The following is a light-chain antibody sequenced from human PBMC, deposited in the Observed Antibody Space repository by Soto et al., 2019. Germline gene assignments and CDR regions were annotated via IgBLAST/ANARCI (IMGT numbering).Light chain of an antibody. Sequence: QSALTQPASVSGSPGQSITISCTGTSSDIGCNNYVSWFQQRPGKAPTLIIYEVSNRPSGVSTHFSGSKTGNTASLTISGLLPEDEAEYYCSSYTTTTRLFGGGTKVTVL. CDR3: SSYTTTTRL. CDR2: EVS. J-gene: IGLJ3*02. V-gene: IGLV2-14*01. CDR1: SSDIGCNNY.